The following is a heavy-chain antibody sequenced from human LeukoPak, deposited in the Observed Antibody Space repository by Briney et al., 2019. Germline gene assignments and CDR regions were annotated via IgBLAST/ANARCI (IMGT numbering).Heavy chain of an antibody. CDR3: ARDADYYGSGSYRPFQH. CDR1: GFTFSSYS. V-gene: IGHV3-21*01. D-gene: IGHD3-10*01. Sequence: PGGSLRLSCAASGFTFSSYSMNWVRQAPGKGLEWVSSISSGSDYIYYADSVKGRFTISRDNAKNSLYLQMNSLRAEDTAVYYCARDADYYGSGSYRPFQHWGQGTLVTVSS. CDR2: ISSGSDYI. J-gene: IGHJ1*01.